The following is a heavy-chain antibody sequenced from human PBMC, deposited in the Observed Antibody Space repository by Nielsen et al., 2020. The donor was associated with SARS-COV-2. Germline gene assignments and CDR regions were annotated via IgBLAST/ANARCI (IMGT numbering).Heavy chain of an antibody. D-gene: IGHD4-17*01. CDR3: AKDNGDYVAY. CDR2: INWNGGST. CDR1: GFTFDDSG. V-gene: IGHV3-20*04. J-gene: IGHJ4*02. Sequence: GESLKISCAASGFTFDDSGMSWVRQAPGKGLEWVSGINWNGGSTGYADSVKGRFTISRDNAKNSLYLQMNSLRAEDTALYYCAKDNGDYVAYWGQGTLVTVSS.